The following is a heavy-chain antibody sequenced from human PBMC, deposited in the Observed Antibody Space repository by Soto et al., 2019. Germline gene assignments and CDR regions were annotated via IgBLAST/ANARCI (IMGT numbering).Heavy chain of an antibody. CDR1: GGTIISHY. V-gene: IGHV4-59*08. CDR2: MYHSGST. Sequence: PSETLSLTCRVPGGTIISHYWSWIRQPPGKGLEWIGYMYHSGSTYYNPSLKSRVTISIDRSKNQFSLKLSSVTAADTAVYYCARRYGSCFDYWGQGTLVTVSS. J-gene: IGHJ4*02. CDR3: ARRYGSCFDY. D-gene: IGHD5-18*01.